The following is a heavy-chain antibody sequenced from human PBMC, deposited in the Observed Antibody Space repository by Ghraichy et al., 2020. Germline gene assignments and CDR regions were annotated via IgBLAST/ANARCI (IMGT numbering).Heavy chain of an antibody. CDR2: IWYDGGTK. Sequence: GGSLRLSCAASGFIFNVFGFHWVRQAPGKGLEWVAVIWYDGGTKYYADSVKGRFTISRDNSRDTLYLQLDSLRAEDTAVYYCARDTVTTSSYLGMGVWGQGTTVTVSS. CDR1: GFIFNVFG. D-gene: IGHD4-11*01. CDR3: ARDTVTTSSYLGMGV. J-gene: IGHJ6*02. V-gene: IGHV3-33*01.